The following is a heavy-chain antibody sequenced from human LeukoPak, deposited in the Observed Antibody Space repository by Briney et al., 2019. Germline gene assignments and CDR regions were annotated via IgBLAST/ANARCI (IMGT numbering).Heavy chain of an antibody. CDR1: GFTFSSYA. CDR2: ISGSGGST. V-gene: IGHV3-23*01. D-gene: IGHD3-10*01. J-gene: IGHJ4*02. Sequence: GGSLRLSCAASGFTFSSYAMSWVRQAPGKGLEWVSAISGSGGSTYYADSVKGRFTISRDNSKNTLYLRMNSLRAEDTAVYYCAKANYYGSGSLSYWGQGTLVTVSS. CDR3: AKANYYGSGSLSY.